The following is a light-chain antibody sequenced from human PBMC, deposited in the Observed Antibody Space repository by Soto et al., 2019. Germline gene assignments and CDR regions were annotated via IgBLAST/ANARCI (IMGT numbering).Light chain of an antibody. CDR3: QEYDGAPIT. CDR2: DAS. J-gene: IGKJ5*01. V-gene: IGKV3-20*01. Sequence: EIVLPQSPDTLSLSPGERSTLSCRASQSIRSERLAWYQQKPGQAPRLVIFDASNRASGMPERFSGSGSGTDFTLTIARLEPEDFAVYYCQEYDGAPITFGPGTRLEIK. CDR1: QSIRSER.